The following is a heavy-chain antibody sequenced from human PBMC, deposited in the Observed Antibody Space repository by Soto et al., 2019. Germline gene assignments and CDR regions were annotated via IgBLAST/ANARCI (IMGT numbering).Heavy chain of an antibody. V-gene: IGHV3-9*01. CDR1: GFTFDDYA. D-gene: IGHD2-15*01. J-gene: IGHJ6*03. Sequence: EVQLVESGGGLVQPGRSLRLSCAASGFTFDDYAMHWVRQAPGKGLEWVSGLSWNSGSIGYADSVKGRFTISRDNAKNSLYLQLNSLRAEDTALYYCAKGGYCSGGSCRYYYYYMDVWGKGTTVTVSS. CDR2: LSWNSGSI. CDR3: AKGGYCSGGSCRYYYYYMDV.